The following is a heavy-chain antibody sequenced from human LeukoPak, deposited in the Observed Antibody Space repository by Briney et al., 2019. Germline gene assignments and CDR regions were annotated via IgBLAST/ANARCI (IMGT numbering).Heavy chain of an antibody. Sequence: SQTLSLTCNVSGASISSSDYYWSWIRQPPGKGLEWIGYIYHSGSTYYNPSLKSRVTISVDRSKNQFSLKLSSVTAADTAVYYCARGGHDYGGNRRFDYWGQGTLVTVSS. CDR2: IYHSGST. D-gene: IGHD4-23*01. J-gene: IGHJ4*02. CDR3: ARGGHDYGGNRRFDY. CDR1: GASISSSDYY. V-gene: IGHV4-30-4*01.